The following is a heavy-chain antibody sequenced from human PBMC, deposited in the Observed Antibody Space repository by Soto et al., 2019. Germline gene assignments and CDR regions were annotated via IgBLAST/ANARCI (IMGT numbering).Heavy chain of an antibody. J-gene: IGHJ4*02. V-gene: IGHV1-3*01. CDR2: INAGNGNT. CDR1: GYTFNSYA. Sequence: ASVKVSCTASGYTFNSYAIHWVRQAPGQRLEWMGWINAGNGNTKYSQKFQGRVTITRDTSASTAYMELSSLRSEDTAVYYCARDYYDSSGYYFDYWGQGTLVTVSS. CDR3: ARDYYDSSGYYFDY. D-gene: IGHD3-22*01.